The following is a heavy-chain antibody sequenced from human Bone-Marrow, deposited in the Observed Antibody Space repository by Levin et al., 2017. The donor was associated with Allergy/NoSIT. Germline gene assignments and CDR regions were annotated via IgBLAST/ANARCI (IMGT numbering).Heavy chain of an antibody. CDR2: VFYSGGT. D-gene: IGHD6-13*01. V-gene: IGHV4-39*01. CDR1: GGSVSSANYY. Sequence: SETLSLTCTVSGGSVSSANYYWGWFRQPPGKGLEWIGSVFYSGGTHFNPSLKSRVTASVDTSKNQFSLDLRSVTAADTAVYYCARHPIAAPDSFFFYGVDVWGQGTSVTVSS. J-gene: IGHJ6*02. CDR3: ARHPIAAPDSFFFYGVDV.